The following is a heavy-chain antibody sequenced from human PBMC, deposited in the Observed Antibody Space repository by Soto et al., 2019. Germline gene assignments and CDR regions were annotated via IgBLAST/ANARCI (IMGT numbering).Heavy chain of an antibody. CDR3: ASSPLWATVTSFDY. D-gene: IGHD4-17*01. Sequence: QVQLQESGPGLVKPSQTLSLTCTVSGGSISSGGYYWSWIRQHPGKGLEWIGYIYYSGSTYYNPALMSRVTIPVDTSKNQFSLKLSSVTAADTAVYYCASSPLWATVTSFDYWGQGTLVTVSS. CDR1: GGSISSGGYY. J-gene: IGHJ4*02. V-gene: IGHV4-31*03. CDR2: IYYSGST.